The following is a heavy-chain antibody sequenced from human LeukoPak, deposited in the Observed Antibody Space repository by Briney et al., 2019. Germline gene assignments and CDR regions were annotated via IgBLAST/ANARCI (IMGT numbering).Heavy chain of an antibody. CDR1: GYTFSNFG. J-gene: IGHJ4*02. CDR2: ISGNNDNP. CDR3: ARDGTSTDDY. D-gene: IGHD2-2*01. V-gene: IGHV1-18*01. Sequence: GAAVKVSCKASGYTFSNFGISWVRQAPGQGLEWMGWISGNNDNPNYGQKFQGRLSVTTDSSTNTAYMELRNLRSDDTAVYYCARDGTSTDDYWGQETLVTVSS.